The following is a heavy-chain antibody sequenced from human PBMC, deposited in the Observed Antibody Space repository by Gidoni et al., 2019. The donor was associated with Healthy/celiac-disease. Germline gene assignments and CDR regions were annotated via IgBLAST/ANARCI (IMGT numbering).Heavy chain of an antibody. Sequence: EVQLVQSGAAVKKPGATVKISCKVSGYTFTDYYMHWVQQAPGKGLEWMGLVDPEDGETIYAEKFQGRVTITADTSTDTAYMELSSLRSEDTAVYYCATGRQLVQSDYYYYGMDVWGQGTTVTVSS. V-gene: IGHV1-69-2*01. CDR3: ATGRQLVQSDYYYYGMDV. CDR2: VDPEDGET. D-gene: IGHD6-6*01. J-gene: IGHJ6*02. CDR1: GYTFTDYY.